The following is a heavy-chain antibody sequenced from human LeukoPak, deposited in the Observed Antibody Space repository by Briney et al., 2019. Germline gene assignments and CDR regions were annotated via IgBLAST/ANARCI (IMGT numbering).Heavy chain of an antibody. CDR2: ISSSSSTI. V-gene: IGHV3-48*01. CDR1: GFTFSSYS. CDR3: ARGLPDYGGNSDYFDY. D-gene: IGHD4-23*01. Sequence: GGSLRLSCAASGFTFSSYSMNWVRQAPGKGLEWVSYISSSSSTIYYADSVKGRFTISRDSAKNSLYLQMNSLRAEDTAVYYCARGLPDYGGNSDYFDYWGQGTLVTVSS. J-gene: IGHJ4*02.